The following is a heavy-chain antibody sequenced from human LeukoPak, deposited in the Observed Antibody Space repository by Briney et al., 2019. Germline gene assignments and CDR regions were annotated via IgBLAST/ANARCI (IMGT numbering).Heavy chain of an antibody. CDR1: GGSISSSSYY. Sequence: PSETLSLTCTVSGGSISSSSYYWGWIRQPPGKGLEWIGSIYYSGSTYYNPYLKSRVTISVDTSKNQFSLKLSSVTAADTAVYYCARPVDYSNYWYFDLWGRGTLVTVSS. CDR2: IYYSGST. CDR3: ARPVDYSNYWYFDL. D-gene: IGHD4-11*01. J-gene: IGHJ2*01. V-gene: IGHV4-39*01.